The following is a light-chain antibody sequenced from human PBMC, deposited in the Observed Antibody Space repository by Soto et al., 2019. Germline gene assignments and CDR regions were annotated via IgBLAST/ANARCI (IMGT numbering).Light chain of an antibody. J-gene: IGKJ4*01. CDR1: QSVSSSY. CDR3: QQYGSSSLT. V-gene: IGKV3-20*01. CDR2: GAS. Sequence: EIVLTQSPGTLSLSPGERATLSCRASQSVSSSYLAWYQQKPGQAPWLLIYGASGRATGIPDRFSGSGSGTDFTLTISRLEPEDVAVYYCQQYGSSSLTFGGGTKVEIK.